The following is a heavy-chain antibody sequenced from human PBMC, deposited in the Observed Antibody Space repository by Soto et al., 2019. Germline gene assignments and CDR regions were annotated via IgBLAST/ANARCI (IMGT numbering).Heavy chain of an antibody. Sequence: PSETLSLTCTVSGGSISSYYWSWIRRPPGKGLEWIGYIYYSGSTNYNPSLKSRVTISVDTSKNQFSLKLSSVTAADTAVYYCAREGLRYFDWYDYWGQGTLVTVSS. CDR2: IYYSGST. CDR1: GGSISSYY. J-gene: IGHJ4*02. V-gene: IGHV4-59*01. D-gene: IGHD3-9*01. CDR3: AREGLRYFDWYDY.